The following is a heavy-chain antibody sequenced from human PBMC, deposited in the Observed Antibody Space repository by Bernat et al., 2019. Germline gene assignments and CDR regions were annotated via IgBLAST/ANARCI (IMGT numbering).Heavy chain of an antibody. V-gene: IGHV3-66*01. CDR2: IYSGGGT. CDR1: GFTVSKYY. Sequence: EVQLVESGGGLVQPGGSLRLSCAASGFTVSKYYMTWVRQAPGKGLEWVSVIYSGGGTYYPDSVKGRFTISRDNIKNILYLQMNSLRVEDTAVYYCARATTWESRLDYWGQGTLVTVSS. D-gene: IGHD1-26*01. CDR3: ARATTWESRLDY. J-gene: IGHJ4*02.